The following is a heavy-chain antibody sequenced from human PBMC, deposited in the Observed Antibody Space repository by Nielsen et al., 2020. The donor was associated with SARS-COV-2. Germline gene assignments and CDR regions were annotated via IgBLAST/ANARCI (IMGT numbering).Heavy chain of an antibody. CDR1: SGSFRSGSYY. CDR2: ISTRGGT. V-gene: IGHV4-61*02. J-gene: IGHJ4*02. Sequence: SETLSLTCTVTSGSFRSGSYYWSWIRQTAGKGLEWIGRISTRGGTNYNPSLKSRVTISADTSKNQFSLKLSSVTAADTAVYYCARASRFGNSWYFDYWGQGTLVTVSS. CDR3: ARASRFGNSWYFDY. D-gene: IGHD6-13*01.